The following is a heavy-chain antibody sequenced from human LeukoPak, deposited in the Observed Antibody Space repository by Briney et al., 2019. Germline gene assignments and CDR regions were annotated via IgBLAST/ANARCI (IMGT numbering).Heavy chain of an antibody. CDR1: GYTLTELS. Sequence: ASVKVSCKVSGYTLTELSMHWVRQAPGKGLEWMGGFDPEDGETIYAQKLQSRVTMTTDTSTSTAYMELRSLRSDDTAVYYCARDPEAAAGTGYYYYGMDVWGQGTTVTVSS. V-gene: IGHV1-24*01. CDR3: ARDPEAAAGTGYYYYGMDV. J-gene: IGHJ6*02. D-gene: IGHD6-13*01. CDR2: FDPEDGET.